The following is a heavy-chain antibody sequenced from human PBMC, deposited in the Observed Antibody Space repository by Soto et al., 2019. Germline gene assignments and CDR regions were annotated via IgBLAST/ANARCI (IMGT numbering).Heavy chain of an antibody. Sequence: SETLSLTRTVSGGSISIYYWSWIRQPPGKGLEWIGYIYYSGSTNYNPSLKSRVTISVDTSKNQFSLKLSSVTAADTAVYYCARTAAAGMDVWGQGTTVTVSS. J-gene: IGHJ6*02. CDR1: GGSISIYY. CDR3: ARTAAAGMDV. D-gene: IGHD6-13*01. V-gene: IGHV4-59*01. CDR2: IYYSGST.